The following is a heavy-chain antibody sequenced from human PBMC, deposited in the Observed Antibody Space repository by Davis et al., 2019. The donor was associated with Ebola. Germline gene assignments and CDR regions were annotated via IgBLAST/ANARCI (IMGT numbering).Heavy chain of an antibody. V-gene: IGHV4-31*03. Sequence: LKLSCTVSGGSISSGGYYWSWIRQHPGKGLEWIGYIYYSGSTYYNPSLKSRVTISVDTSKNQFSLKLSSVTAADTAVYYCARGPHTVGFDPWGQGTLVTVSS. CDR1: GGSISSGGYY. D-gene: IGHD4-17*01. CDR3: ARGPHTVGFDP. CDR2: IYYSGST. J-gene: IGHJ5*02.